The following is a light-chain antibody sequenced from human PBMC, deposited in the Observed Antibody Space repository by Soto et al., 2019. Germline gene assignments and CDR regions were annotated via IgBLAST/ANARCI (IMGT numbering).Light chain of an antibody. CDR1: QSVSSSY. J-gene: IGKJ1*01. Sequence: QSPGTLSLSPGERATLSCRASQSVSSSYLAWYQQKPGQAPRLLIYGASTRATGIPARFSGSGSGTEFTLTISSLQSEDFAVYYCQQYNNWPRTFGQGTKVDIK. CDR3: QQYNNWPRT. V-gene: IGKV3-15*01. CDR2: GAS.